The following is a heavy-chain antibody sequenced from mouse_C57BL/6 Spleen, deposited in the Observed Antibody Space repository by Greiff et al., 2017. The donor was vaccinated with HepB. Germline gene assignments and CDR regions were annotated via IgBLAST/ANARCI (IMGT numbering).Heavy chain of an antibody. Sequence: EVNVVESGGGLVKPGGSLKLSCAASGFTFSDYGMHWVRQAPEKGLEWVAYISSGSSTIYYADTVKGRFTISRDNAKNTLFLQMTSLRSEDTAMYYCSRPITTVVAREYAMDYWGQGTSVTVSS. V-gene: IGHV5-17*01. D-gene: IGHD1-1*01. J-gene: IGHJ4*01. CDR1: GFTFSDYG. CDR2: ISSGSSTI. CDR3: SRPITTVVAREYAMDY.